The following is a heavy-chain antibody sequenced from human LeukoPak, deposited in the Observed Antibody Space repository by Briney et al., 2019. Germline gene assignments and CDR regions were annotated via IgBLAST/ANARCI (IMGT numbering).Heavy chain of an antibody. D-gene: IGHD6-19*01. Sequence: SETLSLTCTVSGGSISSYYWSWIRQPPGKGLEWIGYIYYSGSTNYNPSLKSRVTISVDTSKNQFSLKLSSVTAADTAVYYCASTSIAVAGTGALFRDYWGQGTLVTVSS. J-gene: IGHJ4*02. CDR1: GGSISSYY. V-gene: IGHV4-59*08. CDR3: ASTSIAVAGTGALFRDY. CDR2: IYYSGST.